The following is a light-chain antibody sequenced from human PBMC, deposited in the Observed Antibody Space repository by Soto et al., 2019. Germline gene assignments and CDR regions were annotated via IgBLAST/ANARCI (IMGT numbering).Light chain of an antibody. Sequence: QSVLTQPASVSGSPGQSITIPCTGTSSDVGGYNYVSWYQQHPGKAPKLIIHDVTDRPSGVSNRFSGSKSGNMASLTISGLQAEDEADYYCSSYANRAAPYVFGTGTKVTVL. V-gene: IGLV2-14*03. CDR2: DVT. CDR1: SSDVGGYNY. CDR3: SSYANRAAPYV. J-gene: IGLJ1*01.